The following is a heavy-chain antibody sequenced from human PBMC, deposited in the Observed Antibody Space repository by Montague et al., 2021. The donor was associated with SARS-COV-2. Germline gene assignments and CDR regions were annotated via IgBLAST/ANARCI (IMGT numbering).Heavy chain of an antibody. CDR1: GDSVSSNTAT. CDR3: ARTTTRMLYPENAFDI. J-gene: IGHJ3*02. CDR2: TYYRSKWYH. Sequence: CAISGDSVSSNTATWNWIRQSPSRGLEWLGRTYYRSKWYHDYAISLKGRITINPDTSKKQFSLQLSSVAPEDTAVFYCARTTTRMLYPENAFDIWGQGTMVTVSS. V-gene: IGHV6-1*01. D-gene: IGHD2-15*01.